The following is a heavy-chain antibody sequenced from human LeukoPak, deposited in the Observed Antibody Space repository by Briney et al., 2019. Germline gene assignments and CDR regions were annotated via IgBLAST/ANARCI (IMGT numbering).Heavy chain of an antibody. Sequence: GGXLRLSCAASGFTFSSYAFDGVRQAAGKGLEYVSSISSNAGRTYYANSVKGRFTISTDNSKNTLYLQMGRLRAEDMAVYYCARDFLVGATAFDIWGQGTMVTVSS. J-gene: IGHJ3*02. D-gene: IGHD1-26*01. CDR2: ISSNAGRT. CDR3: ARDFLVGATAFDI. V-gene: IGHV3-64*01. CDR1: GFTFSSYA.